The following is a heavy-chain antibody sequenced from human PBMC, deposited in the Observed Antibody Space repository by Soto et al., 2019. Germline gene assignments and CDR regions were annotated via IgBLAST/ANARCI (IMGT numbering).Heavy chain of an antibody. J-gene: IGHJ4*02. CDR3: AKDHDFWSGYYSPGDY. V-gene: IGHV3-23*04. CDR1: GFTFSSYG. Sequence: EVQLVESGGGLVQPGGSLRLSCADSGFTFSSYGMSWVRQAPGKGLEWVSGIDSSGGSTNYADSVKGRFTISRDNSKNTLNLQMNSLRAEDTALYYCAKDHDFWSGYYSPGDYWGQGTLVTVSS. D-gene: IGHD3-3*01. CDR2: IDSSGGST.